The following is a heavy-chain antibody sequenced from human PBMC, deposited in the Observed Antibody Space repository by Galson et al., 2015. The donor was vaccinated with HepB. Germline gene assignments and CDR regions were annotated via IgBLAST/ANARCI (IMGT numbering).Heavy chain of an antibody. CDR1: GFTFNYAW. V-gene: IGHV3-15*01. D-gene: IGHD3-10*01. CDR2: IKSKTDGETT. Sequence: SLRLSCAASGFTFNYAWMNWVRQAPGRGLEWVGRIKSKTDGETTEYAAPVKGRFTISRDDLKNMVYLQMDSLKSEDTAVYYCTTMFRGIIITTYWGQGTLVTVSS. CDR3: TTMFRGIIITTY. J-gene: IGHJ4*02.